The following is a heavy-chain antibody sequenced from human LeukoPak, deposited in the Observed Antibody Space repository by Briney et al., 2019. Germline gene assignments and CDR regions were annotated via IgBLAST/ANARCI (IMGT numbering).Heavy chain of an antibody. CDR3: ARVNRGGTTGTVDWFDP. J-gene: IGHJ5*02. D-gene: IGHD1-1*01. CDR2: IIPIFGTA. CDR1: GGTFSSYA. Sequence: SVKVSCKASGGTFSSYAISWVRQAPGQGLEWMGGIIPIFGTANYAQKFQGRVTITTDESTSTAYMELSSLRSEDTAVYYCARVNRGGTTGTVDWFDPWGQGTLVTVSS. V-gene: IGHV1-69*05.